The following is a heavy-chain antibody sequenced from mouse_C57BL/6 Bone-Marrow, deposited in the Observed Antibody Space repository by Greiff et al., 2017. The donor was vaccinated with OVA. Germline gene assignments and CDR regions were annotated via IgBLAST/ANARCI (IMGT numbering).Heavy chain of an antibody. CDR3: ARQTPIYYGSSYGWFAY. J-gene: IGHJ3*01. CDR1: GFTFSDYY. Sequence: EVKLMESGGGLVQPGGSLKLSCAASGFTFSDYYMYWVRQTPEKRLEWVAYISNGGGSTYYPDTVKGRFTISRDNAKNTLYLQMSRLKSEDTAMYYCARQTPIYYGSSYGWFAYWGQGTLVTVSA. D-gene: IGHD1-1*01. V-gene: IGHV5-12*01. CDR2: ISNGGGST.